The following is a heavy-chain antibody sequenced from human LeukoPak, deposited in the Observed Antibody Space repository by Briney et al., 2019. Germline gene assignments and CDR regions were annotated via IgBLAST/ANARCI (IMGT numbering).Heavy chain of an antibody. CDR3: ARDNGEGSYCSGGSCYFWWFDP. V-gene: IGHV1-46*01. J-gene: IGHJ5*02. CDR2: ISPSGGST. Sequence: ASVTVSCKAYGDTYARYYMHWVRQAPGQGLEWMGVISPSGGSTTYAQKFQGRVTLTRDMSTSTDYLELSSLRSEDTAVYYCARDNGEGSYCSGGSCYFWWFDPWGQGTLVTVSS. D-gene: IGHD2-15*01. CDR1: GDTYARYY.